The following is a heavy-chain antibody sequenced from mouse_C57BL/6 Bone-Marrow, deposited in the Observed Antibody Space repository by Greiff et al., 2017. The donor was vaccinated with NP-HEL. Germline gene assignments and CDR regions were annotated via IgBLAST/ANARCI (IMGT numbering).Heavy chain of an antibody. J-gene: IGHJ1*03. V-gene: IGHV1-82*01. CDR2: IYPGDGDT. Sequence: VQLQQSGPELVKPGASVKISCKASGYAFSSSWMNWVKQRPGKGLEWIGRIYPGDGDTNYNGKFKGKATLTADKSSSTAYMQLSSLTSEDSAIYFCARLEVDPGYWYFDVWGTGTTVTVSS. CDR1: GYAFSSSW. D-gene: IGHD1-1*01. CDR3: ARLEVDPGYWYFDV.